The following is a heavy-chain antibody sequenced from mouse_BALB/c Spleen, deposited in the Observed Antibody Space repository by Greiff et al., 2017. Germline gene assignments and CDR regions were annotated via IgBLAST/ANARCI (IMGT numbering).Heavy chain of an antibody. Sequence: LVESGPELVKPGASVKMSCKASGYTFTSYVMHWVKQKPGQGLEWIGYINPYNDGTKYNEKFKGKATLTSDKSSSTAYMELSSLTSEDSAVYYCASSPDGYYGGFAYWGQGTLVTVSA. D-gene: IGHD2-3*01. V-gene: IGHV1-14*01. CDR2: INPYNDGT. CDR1: GYTFTSYV. J-gene: IGHJ3*01. CDR3: ASSPDGYYGGFAY.